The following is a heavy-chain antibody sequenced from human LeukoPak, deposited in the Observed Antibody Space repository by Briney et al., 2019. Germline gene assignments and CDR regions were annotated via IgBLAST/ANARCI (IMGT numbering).Heavy chain of an antibody. J-gene: IGHJ4*02. V-gene: IGHV4-61*02. D-gene: IGHD1-20*01. CDR1: GGSISSGSYY. CDR2: IYTSGST. Sequence: PSQTLSLTCTVSGGSISSGSYYWSWIRQPAGKGLEWIRRIYTSGSTNYNPSLKRRVTISVDTSKNQFSLTLSSVTAADTAVYYCARGSTRVTGTTGLWGQGTLVTVSS. CDR3: ARGSTRVTGTTGL.